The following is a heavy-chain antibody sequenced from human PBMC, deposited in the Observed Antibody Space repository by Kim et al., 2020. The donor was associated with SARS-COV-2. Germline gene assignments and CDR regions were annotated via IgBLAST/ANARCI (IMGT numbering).Heavy chain of an antibody. CDR2: ISYDGSNK. V-gene: IGHV3-30*04. J-gene: IGHJ1*01. Sequence: GGSLRLSCAASGFTFSSYAMHWVRQAPGKGLEWVAVISYDGSNKYYADSVKGRFTISRDNSKNTLYLQMNSLRAADTAVYYCARARENLRYFDWFCLQHWGQGTLVTVSS. CDR1: GFTFSSYA. D-gene: IGHD3-9*01. CDR3: ARARENLRYFDWFCLQH.